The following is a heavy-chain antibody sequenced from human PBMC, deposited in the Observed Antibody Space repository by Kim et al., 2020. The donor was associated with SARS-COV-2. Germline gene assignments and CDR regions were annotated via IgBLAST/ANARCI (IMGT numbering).Heavy chain of an antibody. CDR3: ARSHDQLIFDH. CDR1: GGSVSGNNYY. J-gene: IGHJ4*02. CDR2: IYSSGST. Sequence: SETLSLTCTVSGGSVSGNNYYWSWIRQPPGKGLEWIGYIYSSGSTNYNPSLKSRVTISVDTSKNQFSLKMSSVTAADTAVYYCARSHDQLIFDHWGQGTLVTVSS. V-gene: IGHV4-61*01. D-gene: IGHD2-2*01.